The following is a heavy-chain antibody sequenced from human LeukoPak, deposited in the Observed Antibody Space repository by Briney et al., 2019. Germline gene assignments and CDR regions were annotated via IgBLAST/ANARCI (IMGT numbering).Heavy chain of an antibody. CDR3: AREVYYDILTGPSYYYMDV. Sequence: ASVKVSCKASGYTFTGYYMHWVRQAPGQGLEWMGWINPNSGGTNYAQKFQGRVTMNRDTSISTAYMELSRLRSDDTAVYYCAREVYYDILTGPSYYYMDVWGKGTTVTVSS. D-gene: IGHD3-9*01. CDR2: INPNSGGT. CDR1: GYTFTGYY. J-gene: IGHJ6*03. V-gene: IGHV1-2*02.